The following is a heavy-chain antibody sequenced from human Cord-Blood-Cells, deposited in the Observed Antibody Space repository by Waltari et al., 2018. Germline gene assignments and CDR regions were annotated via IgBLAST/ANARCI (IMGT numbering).Heavy chain of an antibody. CDR1: GFTFSSSR. CDR3: ARDGGNSDY. CDR2: ISSSSSYI. D-gene: IGHD2-21*02. V-gene: IGHV3-21*01. J-gene: IGHJ4*02. Sequence: EVQLVESGGGLVKPGGSLRLSCAASGFTFSSSRLNWVRPAPGKGLEWVSSISSSSSYIYYADSVKGRFTISRDNVKNSLYLQMNSLRAEDTAVYYCARDGGNSDYWGQGTLVTVSS.